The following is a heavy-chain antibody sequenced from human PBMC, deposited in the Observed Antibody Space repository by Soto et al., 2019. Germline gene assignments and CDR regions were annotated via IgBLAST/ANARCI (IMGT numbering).Heavy chain of an antibody. CDR3: ATRSDTDMVTNPEFFDH. J-gene: IGHJ4*02. CDR2: IYYSGST. Sequence: PSDALSLPCTVSVGSISSINYYWGWIRQPPVKVLEWIVSIYYSGSTYYNPSLKSRVTISVDTSKNQFSLKLSSVTAADTAVYYCATRSDTDMVTNPEFFDHWGQGTLVTVSS. D-gene: IGHD5-18*01. V-gene: IGHV4-39*01. CDR1: VGSISSINYY.